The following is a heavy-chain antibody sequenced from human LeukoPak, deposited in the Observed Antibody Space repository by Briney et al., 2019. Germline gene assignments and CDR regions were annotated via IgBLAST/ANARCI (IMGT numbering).Heavy chain of an antibody. D-gene: IGHD2-15*01. CDR2: INHSGST. Sequence: SETLSLTCTVSGGSISSGGYYWSWIRQPPGKGLEWIGEINHSGSTNYNPSLKSRVTISVDTSKNQFSLKLSSVTAADTAVYYCARGPLVGLASYYYYGMDVWGQGTTVTVSS. V-gene: IGHV4-39*07. CDR1: GGSISSGGYY. CDR3: ARGPLVGLASYYYYGMDV. J-gene: IGHJ6*02.